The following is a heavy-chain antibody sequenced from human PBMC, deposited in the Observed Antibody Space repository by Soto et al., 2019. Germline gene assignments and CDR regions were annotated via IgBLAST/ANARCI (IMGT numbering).Heavy chain of an antibody. CDR1: GFTFSTYS. Sequence: GGSLRLSCKASGFTFSTYSMNWVRQAPGRGLEWVSSISSSTTHILYADSVKGRFTISRDNGKNSLYLQMNSLRAEDTAVYYCARDLQMATIRGGDYWGQGTQVTVSS. D-gene: IGHD5-12*01. CDR2: ISSSTTHI. CDR3: ARDLQMATIRGGDY. J-gene: IGHJ4*02. V-gene: IGHV3-21*06.